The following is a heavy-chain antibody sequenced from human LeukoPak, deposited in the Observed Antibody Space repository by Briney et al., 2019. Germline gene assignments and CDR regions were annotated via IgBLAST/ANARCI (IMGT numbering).Heavy chain of an antibody. CDR2: INPSGGST. Sequence: ASVKVSCTASGYTFTSYYMHWVRQAPGQGLEWMGIINPSGGSTSYAQKFQGRVTMTRDTSTSTVYMELSSLRSEDTAVYYCATLCGGDCYRDYWGQGTLVTVSS. CDR1: GYTFTSYY. D-gene: IGHD2-21*02. V-gene: IGHV1-46*01. J-gene: IGHJ4*02. CDR3: ATLCGGDCYRDY.